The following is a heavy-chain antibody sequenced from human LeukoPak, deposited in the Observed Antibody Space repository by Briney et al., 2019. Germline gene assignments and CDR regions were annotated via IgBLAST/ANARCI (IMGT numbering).Heavy chain of an antibody. CDR1: GGSMSPYH. Sequence: PSETLSLTCTVSGGSMSPYHWGWIRQPPGKGLEWTGYIYYSGSTNYNPSLKSRVTISVDTSKNQFSLKLSSVTAADTAVYYCARTVVVTATHYFDYWGQGTLVTVSS. CDR2: IYYSGST. J-gene: IGHJ4*02. CDR3: ARTVVVTATHYFDY. V-gene: IGHV4-59*01. D-gene: IGHD2-21*02.